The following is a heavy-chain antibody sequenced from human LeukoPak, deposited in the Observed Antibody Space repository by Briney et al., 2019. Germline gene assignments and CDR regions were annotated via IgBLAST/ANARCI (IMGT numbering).Heavy chain of an antibody. CDR3: AREGGYDCSSTSCYPDY. Sequence: GGSLRLSCAASGFTFSSYWMHWVRQAPGKGLVWVSRINSDGSSTSYADSVKGRFTTSRDNAKNTLYLQMNSLRAEDTAVYYCAREGGYDCSSTSCYPDYWGQGTLVTVSS. CDR1: GFTFSSYW. D-gene: IGHD2-2*01. V-gene: IGHV3-74*01. CDR2: INSDGSST. J-gene: IGHJ4*02.